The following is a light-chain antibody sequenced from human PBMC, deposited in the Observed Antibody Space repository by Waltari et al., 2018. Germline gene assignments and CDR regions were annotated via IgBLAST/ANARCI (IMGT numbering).Light chain of an antibody. V-gene: IGLV2-14*01. Sequence: QSALTQPASVSGSPGQSITISCTGTRGDVGGYNYVSWYQQHAGKAPKVIIYEVSNRPSGVSTHFSASKSGDTASLTISGLQAEDEATYYCSSYTSATTLSVVFGGGTKVTVL. J-gene: IGLJ2*01. CDR3: SSYTSATTLSVV. CDR1: RGDVGGYNY. CDR2: EVS.